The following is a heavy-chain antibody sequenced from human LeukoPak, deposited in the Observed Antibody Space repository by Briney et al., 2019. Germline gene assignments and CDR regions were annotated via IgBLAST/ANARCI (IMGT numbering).Heavy chain of an antibody. CDR1: RFTFSEYW. CDR3: ARDGEGVVVPAAIGVGDY. V-gene: IGHV3-30-3*01. J-gene: IGHJ4*02. Sequence: GGSLRLSCAASRFTFSEYWMSWVRQAPGKGLEWVAVISYDGSNKYYADSVKGRFTISRDNSKNTLYLQMNSLRAEDTAVYYCARDGEGVVVPAAIGVGDYWGQGTLVTVSS. D-gene: IGHD2-2*01. CDR2: ISYDGSNK.